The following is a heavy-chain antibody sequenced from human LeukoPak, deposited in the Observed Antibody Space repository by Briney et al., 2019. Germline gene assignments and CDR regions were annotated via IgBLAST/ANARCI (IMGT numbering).Heavy chain of an antibody. V-gene: IGHV6-1*01. D-gene: IGHD2-15*01. CDR2: TYYRSKWYN. CDR3: ARVERYCSGGSCYSNWFDP. Sequence: SQTLSLTCAISGDSVSSNSAAWSWIRQSPSRGLEWLGRTYYRSKWYNDYAVSVKSRITINPDTSKNQFSLQLNSVTPEDTAVYYCARVERYCSGGSCYSNWFDPWGQGTLVTVSS. J-gene: IGHJ5*02. CDR1: GDSVSSNSAA.